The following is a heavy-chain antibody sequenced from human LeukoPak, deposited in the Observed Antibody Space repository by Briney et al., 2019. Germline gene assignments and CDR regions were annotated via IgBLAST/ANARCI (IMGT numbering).Heavy chain of an antibody. Sequence: PGGSLRLSCAASGFTFSSYEMNWVRQAPGKGPEWVSDISSSGRIIYYADSVKGRFTISRDNTKNSLYLQMNSLRAEDTAVYYCARVSRYANDYWGQGTLVTVSS. CDR2: ISSSGRII. CDR1: GFTFSSYE. CDR3: ARVSRYANDY. J-gene: IGHJ4*02. V-gene: IGHV3-48*03. D-gene: IGHD2-2*01.